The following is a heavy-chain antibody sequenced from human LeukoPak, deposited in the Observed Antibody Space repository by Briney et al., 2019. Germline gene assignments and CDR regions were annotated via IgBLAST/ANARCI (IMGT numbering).Heavy chain of an antibody. CDR2: IYHSGST. D-gene: IGHD3-9*01. J-gene: IGHJ3*02. CDR3: ARDTDYDILTGQSAFDI. V-gene: IGHV4-38-2*02. Sequence: SETLSLTCSVSGYSISTGYYWGWIRQPPGKGLEWIGHIYHSGSTYYNPSLKSRVTISVDKSKNQFSLKLSSVTAADTAVYYCARDTDYDILTGQSAFDIWGQGTMVTVSS. CDR1: GYSISTGYY.